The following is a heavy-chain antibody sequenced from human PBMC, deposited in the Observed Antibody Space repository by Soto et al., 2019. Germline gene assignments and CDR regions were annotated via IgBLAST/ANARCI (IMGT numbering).Heavy chain of an antibody. CDR3: ARQHGVDLANGWIDP. Sequence: GESLKISCKASGYSFATYWIGWVRQMPGKGLEWMGIIYPGDSNTMYSPSFQGQVIISADLSSTTTYLQWSSLKASDTAIYYCARQHGVDLANGWIDPWGQRTLVTVSS. V-gene: IGHV5-51*01. CDR2: IYPGDSNT. CDR1: GYSFATYW. J-gene: IGHJ5*02. D-gene: IGHD2-8*01.